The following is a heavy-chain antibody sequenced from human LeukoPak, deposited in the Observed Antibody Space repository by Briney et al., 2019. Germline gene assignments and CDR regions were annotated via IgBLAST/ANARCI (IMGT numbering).Heavy chain of an antibody. CDR1: SGSISNSNYY. Sequence: SETLSLTCTASSGSISNSNYYWGWIRQPPGKGLEWIGNIYYGGSTYYNPSLKTRVTISINTSEKQFSLKLSSVTAADTAFYFCARDDGDSGFDYWGQGTLVTVSS. CDR3: ARDDGDSGFDY. CDR2: IYYGGST. V-gene: IGHV4-39*07. D-gene: IGHD2-21*02. J-gene: IGHJ4*02.